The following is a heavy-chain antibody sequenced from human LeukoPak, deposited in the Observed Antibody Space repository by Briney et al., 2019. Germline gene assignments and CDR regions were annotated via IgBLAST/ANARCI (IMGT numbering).Heavy chain of an antibody. V-gene: IGHV2-5*02. CDR1: GFSLSTYGVA. Sequence: ESGPTLVNPTQTLTLTCTFSGFSLSTYGVAVGWIRQPPGKALEWLALIYWDDNKRYRPSLKSRLTITKDTSKNQVVLTMINMDPVDTATYYCAHKKVGEWYFDLWGRGTLVTVSS. CDR3: AHKKVGEWYFDL. J-gene: IGHJ2*01. CDR2: IYWDDNK. D-gene: IGHD1-26*01.